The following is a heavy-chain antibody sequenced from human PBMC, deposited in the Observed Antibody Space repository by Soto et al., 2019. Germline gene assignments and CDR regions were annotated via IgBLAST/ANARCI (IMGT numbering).Heavy chain of an antibody. CDR3: ARPPSGATSGNWFDP. CDR2: IYPGDPDT. J-gene: IGHJ5*02. V-gene: IGHV5-51*01. CDR1: GYSFTSYW. Sequence: GESLKISCKGSGYSFTSYWIGWVRQMPGKGLEWMGIIYPGDPDTRYSPSFQGQVTISADKSISTAYLQWSSLKASDTAMYYCARPPSGATSGNWFDPWGQGTLVTVSS. D-gene: IGHD1-26*01.